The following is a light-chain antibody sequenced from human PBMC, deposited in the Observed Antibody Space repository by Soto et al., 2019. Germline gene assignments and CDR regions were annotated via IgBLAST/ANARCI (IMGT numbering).Light chain of an antibody. CDR1: SSDVGGYNY. CDR2: DVS. V-gene: IGLV2-14*01. J-gene: IGLJ1*01. CDR3: NSSASTRSYV. Sequence: QSALTQPASVSGSPGQSITISCTGTSSDVGGYNYVSWYQQHPGKAPKLLIYDVSNRPSGVSNRFSGSKSGNTASLTISGLQAEDEADYYCNSSASTRSYVFGPGTKLTVL.